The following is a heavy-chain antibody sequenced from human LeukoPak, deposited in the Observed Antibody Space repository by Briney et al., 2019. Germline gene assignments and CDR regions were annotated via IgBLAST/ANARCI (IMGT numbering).Heavy chain of an antibody. Sequence: SVKVSCKXSGGTFSSNTISWVRQAPGQGLEWMGRIIPILGIANYAQKFQGRVTITADKSTSTAYMELSSLRSEDTAVYYCASSSIAAPFDYWGQGTLVTVSS. CDR3: ASSSIAAPFDY. D-gene: IGHD6-6*01. V-gene: IGHV1-69*02. CDR1: GGTFSSNT. CDR2: IIPILGIA. J-gene: IGHJ4*02.